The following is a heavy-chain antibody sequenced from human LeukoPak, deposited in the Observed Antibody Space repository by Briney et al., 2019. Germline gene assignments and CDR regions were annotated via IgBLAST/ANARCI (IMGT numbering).Heavy chain of an antibody. J-gene: IGHJ4*02. CDR1: GGSISSGGYY. Sequence: SQTLSLTCTVSGGSISSGGYYWSWIRQHPGKGLEWIGYIYYSGSTYYHPSLKSRVTISVDTSKNQFSLKLSSVTAADTAVYYCARIPKGGVAATAPPDYWGQGTLVTVSS. V-gene: IGHV4-31*03. CDR3: ARIPKGGVAATAPPDY. D-gene: IGHD2-15*01. CDR2: IYYSGST.